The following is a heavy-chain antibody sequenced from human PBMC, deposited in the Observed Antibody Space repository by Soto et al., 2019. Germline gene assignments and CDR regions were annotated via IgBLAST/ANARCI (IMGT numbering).Heavy chain of an antibody. CDR1: GGTFSSYA. V-gene: IGHV1-69*01. CDR2: IIPIFGTA. Sequence: QVQLVQSGAEVKKPGSSVKVSCKASGGTFSSYAISWVRQAPGQGLEWMGGIIPIFGTANYAQKFQGRVTITADESTSTAYMERGSLRSEDTAVYYCARKPYYYDTIGRDAFDIWGQGTMVTVSS. CDR3: ARKPYYYDTIGRDAFDI. J-gene: IGHJ3*02. D-gene: IGHD3-22*01.